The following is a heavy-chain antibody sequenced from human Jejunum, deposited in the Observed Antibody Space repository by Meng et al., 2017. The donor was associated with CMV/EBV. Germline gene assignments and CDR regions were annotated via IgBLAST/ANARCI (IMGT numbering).Heavy chain of an antibody. V-gene: IGHV2-5*02. CDR2: IYWDDDK. J-gene: IGHJ5*02. CDR1: GFSLNTNGVG. Sequence: QITLQESGPTLVKPTQTLTLTCPFSGFSLNTNGVGLGWIRRPPGKALEWLGLIYWDDDKHYNPSLETRLTIFKDTSKSRVVLLMTDVDPADTATYYCAYRRGGGSGWNWFGPWGQGILVTVSS. D-gene: IGHD6-19*01. CDR3: AYRRGGGSGWNWFGP.